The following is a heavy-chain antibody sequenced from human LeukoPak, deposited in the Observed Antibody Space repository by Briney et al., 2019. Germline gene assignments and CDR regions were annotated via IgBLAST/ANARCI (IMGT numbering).Heavy chain of an antibody. CDR3: ARDQAYSFDY. CDR1: GFTFSAYS. J-gene: IGHJ4*01. D-gene: IGHD4-11*01. V-gene: IGHV3-48*01. Sequence: AGGSLRLSCAASGFTFSAYSMNWVRQAPEKGLERASYIGSSSSPIYYADSVKGRFTISRDNARNSLYLQMDSLRAEDTAVYYCARDQAYSFDYWGHGTLVTVSS. CDR2: IGSSSSPI.